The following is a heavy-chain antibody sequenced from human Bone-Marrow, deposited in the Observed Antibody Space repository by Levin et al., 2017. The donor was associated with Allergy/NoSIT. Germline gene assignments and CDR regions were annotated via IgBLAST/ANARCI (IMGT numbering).Heavy chain of an antibody. CDR1: GFPFSDYN. V-gene: IGHV3-48*01. D-gene: IGHD2-8*01. CDR2: INSSSYNI. J-gene: IGHJ6*02. CDR3: ARVMDFLMGDGMDV. Sequence: PGGSLRLSCTVSGFPFSDYNMNWVRQAPGKGLEWVSYINSSSYNIYYADSVMGRFTISRDNAKNSLYLQMNSLRAEDTAVYYCARVMDFLMGDGMDVWGQGTTVTVSS.